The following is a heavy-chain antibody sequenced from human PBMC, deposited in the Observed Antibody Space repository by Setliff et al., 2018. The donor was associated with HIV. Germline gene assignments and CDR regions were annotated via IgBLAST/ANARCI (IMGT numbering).Heavy chain of an antibody. CDR2: TYYRSKWSN. CDR3: ARGGDWDYNYYMDV. V-gene: IGHV6-1*01. J-gene: IGHJ6*03. CDR1: GDSVSSNTAA. D-gene: IGHD3-16*01. Sequence: PSQTLSLTCAISGDSVSSNTAAWNWIRQSPSRGLEWLGRTYYRSKWSNDYAVSVKSRITINPDTSKNQFSLQLNSVTPEDTAVYFCARGGDWDYNYYMDVWDKVTTVTVSS.